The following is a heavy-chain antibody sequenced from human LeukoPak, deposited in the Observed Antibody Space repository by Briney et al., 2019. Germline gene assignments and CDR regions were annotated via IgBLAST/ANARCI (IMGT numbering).Heavy chain of an antibody. CDR3: ARGVWAPFDS. CDR2: IKQDGSEK. CDR1: GFSLSNYW. Sequence: GGSLRLSCAASGFSLSNYWMNWVRQAPGKGLEWVANIKQDGSEKNYVDSVKGRFSISRDNAKNSLILQVNSLRDEDTAVYYCARGVWAPFDSWGQGTLVSVSS. D-gene: IGHD7-27*01. J-gene: IGHJ4*02. V-gene: IGHV3-7*01.